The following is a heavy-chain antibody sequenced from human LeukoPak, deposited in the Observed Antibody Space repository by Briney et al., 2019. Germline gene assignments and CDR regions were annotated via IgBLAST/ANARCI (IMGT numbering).Heavy chain of an antibody. CDR1: GFTFSSYS. J-gene: IGHJ4*02. CDR2: ISSSSSYI. CDR3: ARLSWYYDFRSGYPY. Sequence: GGSLRLSCAASGFTFSSYSMNWVRQAPGKGLEWVSSISSSSSYIYYADSVKGRFTISRDNAKNSLYLQMNSLRAEDTAVYYCARLSWYYDFRSGYPYWGQGTLVTVSS. V-gene: IGHV3-21*01. D-gene: IGHD3-3*01.